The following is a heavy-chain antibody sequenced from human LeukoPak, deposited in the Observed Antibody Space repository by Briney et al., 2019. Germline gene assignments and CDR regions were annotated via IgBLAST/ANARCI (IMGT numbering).Heavy chain of an antibody. CDR3: ARGPHCSGGSCYSWAKYFQH. CDR2: IYHSGST. J-gene: IGHJ1*01. D-gene: IGHD2-15*01. CDR1: GGSISSGGYS. Sequence: SETLSLTCAVSGGSISSGGYSWSWIRQPPGKGLEWIGYIYHSGSTYYNPSLKSRVTISVDRSKNQFSLKLSSVTAADTAVYYCARGPHCSGGSCYSWAKYFQHWGQGTLVTVSS. V-gene: IGHV4-30-2*01.